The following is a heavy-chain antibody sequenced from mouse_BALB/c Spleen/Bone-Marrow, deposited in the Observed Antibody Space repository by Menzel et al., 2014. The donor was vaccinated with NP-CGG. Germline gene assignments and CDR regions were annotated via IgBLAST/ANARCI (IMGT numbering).Heavy chain of an antibody. D-gene: IGHD2-4*01. J-gene: IGHJ3*01. CDR1: GLTFSSYG. Sequence: EVKLQESGGDLVKPGGSLKLSCAASGLTFSSYGVSWVRQTPDKRLEWVATISSGGSYTYYPDGVKGRFTISRDNAKNTLYLQMSSLKSEDTAMYYCARRDYDYDGPWFAYWGQGTLVTVSA. CDR3: ARRDYDYDGPWFAY. CDR2: ISSGGSYT. V-gene: IGHV5-6*02.